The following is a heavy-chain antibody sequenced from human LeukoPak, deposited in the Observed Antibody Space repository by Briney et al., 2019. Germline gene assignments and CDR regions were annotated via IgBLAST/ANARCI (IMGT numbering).Heavy chain of an antibody. V-gene: IGHV1-46*01. CDR3: ARDSVELERRNWFDP. J-gene: IGHJ5*02. CDR1: GYIFTDYG. D-gene: IGHD1-1*01. CDR2: INPSGRSA. Sequence: GASVKVSCKASGYIFTDYGVSWVRQAPGQGLEWMGVINPSGRSASYAQRFQGKVTMTRDTSTSTVYMDLSSLTPEDTAVYYCARDSVELERRNWFDPWGQGTLVTVSS.